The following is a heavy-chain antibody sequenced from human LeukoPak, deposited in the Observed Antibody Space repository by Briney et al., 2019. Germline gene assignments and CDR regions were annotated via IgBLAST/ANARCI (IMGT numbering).Heavy chain of an antibody. D-gene: IGHD3-9*01. J-gene: IGHJ3*02. CDR2: ISAYNGNT. Sequence: GASVKVSCKASGYTFTSYGISWVRQAPGQGLEWMGWISAYNGNTNYAQKLQGRVTMTTDTSTSTAYMELRSLRSDDTAVYYCARDGPYYDILTGYSDAFDICGQGTMVTVSS. V-gene: IGHV1-18*04. CDR1: GYTFTSYG. CDR3: ARDGPYYDILTGYSDAFDI.